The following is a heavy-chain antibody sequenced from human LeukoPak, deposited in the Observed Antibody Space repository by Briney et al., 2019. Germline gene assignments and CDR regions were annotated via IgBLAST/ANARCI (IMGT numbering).Heavy chain of an antibody. Sequence: GGSLRLSCAASGFTFSSYWMHWVRQAPGKGLVWVSRFHGDGSDTRYADSVKGRFTISRDNAKNTLFLQMNSLRAEDTAVYYCARDISSVAAVVAVGDYWGQGTLVTVSS. D-gene: IGHD6-6*01. CDR3: ARDISSVAAVVAVGDY. J-gene: IGHJ4*02. CDR1: GFTFSSYW. V-gene: IGHV3-74*01. CDR2: FHGDGSDT.